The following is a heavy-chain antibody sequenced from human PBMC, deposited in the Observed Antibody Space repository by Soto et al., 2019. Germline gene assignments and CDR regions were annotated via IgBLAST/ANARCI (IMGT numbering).Heavy chain of an antibody. V-gene: IGHV3-30-3*01. CDR1: GFTLTNYA. Sequence: QVQLVESGGGVVQPGTSLRLSCAASGFTLTNYAMHWVRQAPGKGLEWLAVISDDGDNKHYADSVKGRFTISRDNSNKTLYLQMNSLRPEDTAVYYCARDRYSSSTLFDYWGQGTLVTVSS. CDR3: ARDRYSSSTLFDY. CDR2: ISDDGDNK. D-gene: IGHD6-6*01. J-gene: IGHJ4*02.